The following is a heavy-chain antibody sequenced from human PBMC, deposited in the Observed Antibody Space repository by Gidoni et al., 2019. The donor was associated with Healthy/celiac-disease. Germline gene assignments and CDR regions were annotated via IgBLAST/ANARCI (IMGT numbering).Heavy chain of an antibody. CDR2: INHSGST. J-gene: IGHJ6*02. V-gene: IGHV4-34*01. D-gene: IGHD2-15*01. CDR3: ARSASRTVVVAAPMDV. CDR1: GGSFSGYY. Sequence: QVQLQQWGAGLLKPSETLSLTCAVYGGSFSGYYWSWIRPPPGKGLEWIGEINHSGSTNYNPSLKSRVTISVDTSKNQFSLKLSSVTAADTAVYYCARSASRTVVVAAPMDVWGQGTTVTVSS.